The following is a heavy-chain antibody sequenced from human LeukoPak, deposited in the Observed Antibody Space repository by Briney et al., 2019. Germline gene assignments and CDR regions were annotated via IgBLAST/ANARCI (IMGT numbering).Heavy chain of an antibody. CDR2: ISYDGSNK. D-gene: IGHD6-6*01. V-gene: IGHV3-30-3*01. Sequence: PGGSLRLSCAASGFTFRTYAMSWVRQAPGKGLEWVAVISYDGSNKYYADSVKGRFTISRDNSKNTLYLQMNSLRAEDTAVYYCARVERREYSSSSGPGYWGQGTLVTVSS. J-gene: IGHJ4*02. CDR3: ARVERREYSSSSGPGY. CDR1: GFTFRTYA.